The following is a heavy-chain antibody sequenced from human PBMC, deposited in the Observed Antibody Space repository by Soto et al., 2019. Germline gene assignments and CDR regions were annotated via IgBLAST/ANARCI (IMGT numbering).Heavy chain of an antibody. V-gene: IGHV3-23*01. CDR3: AKDLGIVGSFIHY. Sequence: PGGSLRLSCAASEFTFSNYAMSWVRQAPGKGLEWVSTIRYDGSTTYYADSVKGRFTISRDNTKNLLYLQMNSLRTEDTGLYYFAKDLGIVGSFIHYWGQGILVTGSS. D-gene: IGHD3-22*01. CDR1: EFTFSNYA. J-gene: IGHJ4*02. CDR2: IRYDGSTT.